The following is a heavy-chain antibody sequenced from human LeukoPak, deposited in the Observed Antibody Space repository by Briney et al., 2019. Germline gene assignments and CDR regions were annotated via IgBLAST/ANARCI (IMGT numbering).Heavy chain of an antibody. J-gene: IGHJ4*02. CDR3: ARLNRYCSGGSCYSFFYDFDY. CDR2: IYPGDSDT. CDR1: GYSFTSYW. Sequence: GESLKISCKGSGYSFTSYWIGWVRQMPGKGLEWMGIIYPGDSDTRYSPSFQGQVTISADKSISTAYLQWSSLKASDTAVYYCARLNRYCSGGSCYSFFYDFDYWGQGTLVTVSS. D-gene: IGHD2-15*01. V-gene: IGHV5-51*01.